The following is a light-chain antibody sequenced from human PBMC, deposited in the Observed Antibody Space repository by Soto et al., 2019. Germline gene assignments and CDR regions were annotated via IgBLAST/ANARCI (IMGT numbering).Light chain of an antibody. CDR3: KQYNRYS. Sequence: DIQMTQSPPTLSASVGGRVTVTCRSSQSISSWLAWYQQKPGKAPKLLIYDGFSLESGVPSRFSGSGSGTEFTLTISRLEDDEFASYYCKQYNRYSFGQGTKVDI. CDR2: DGF. V-gene: IGKV1-5*01. J-gene: IGKJ1*01. CDR1: QSISSW.